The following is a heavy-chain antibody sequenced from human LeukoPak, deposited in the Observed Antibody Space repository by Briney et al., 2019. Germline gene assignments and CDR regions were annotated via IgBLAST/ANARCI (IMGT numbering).Heavy chain of an antibody. Sequence: SVKVSCKASGGTFSSYAISWVRQAPGQGLEWMGRIIPILGIANYAQKFQGRVTITADKSTSTAYMELSSLRSEDTAVYYCARVGGSGYYMDVWGKGTTVTVSS. J-gene: IGHJ6*03. CDR2: IIPILGIA. D-gene: IGHD2-15*01. V-gene: IGHV1-69*04. CDR3: ARVGGSGYYMDV. CDR1: GGTFSSYA.